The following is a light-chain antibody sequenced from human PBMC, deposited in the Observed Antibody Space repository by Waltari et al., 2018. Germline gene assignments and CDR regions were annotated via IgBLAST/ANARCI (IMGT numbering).Light chain of an antibody. CDR2: GAS. V-gene: IGKV3-15*01. J-gene: IGKJ1*01. CDR3: QQYNNWPET. Sequence: EVVMTQSPATLSVSPGERATLSCRASQGVGSNLAWYQQKPGQAPRLLIYGASTRATGIQVRFSGSGSGREFTLTISSLQSEDCAIYYCQQYNNWPETFGQGTKVDIK. CDR1: QGVGSN.